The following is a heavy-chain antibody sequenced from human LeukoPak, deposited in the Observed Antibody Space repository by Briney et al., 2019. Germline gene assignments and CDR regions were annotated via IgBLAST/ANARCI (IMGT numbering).Heavy chain of an antibody. CDR1: GYTFTSYG. D-gene: IGHD3-10*01. CDR3: ARCHYYGSGNYVRVYSPDY. CDR2: ISAYNGNT. Sequence: ASVKVSCKASGYTFTSYGINWVRQAPGQGLEWMGWISAYNGNTNYAQTLQGRVTMTTDTSTSTAYMELRSLRSDDTAGYYCARCHYYGSGNYVRVYSPDYWGQGTLVTVSS. J-gene: IGHJ4*02. V-gene: IGHV1-18*01.